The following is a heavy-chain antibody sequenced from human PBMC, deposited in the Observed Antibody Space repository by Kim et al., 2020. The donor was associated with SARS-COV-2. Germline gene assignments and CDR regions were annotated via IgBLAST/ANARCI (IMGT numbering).Heavy chain of an antibody. CDR3: ARERAGSSWYPPDY. CDR1: GGSISSSSYY. CDR2: IYYSGST. D-gene: IGHD6-13*01. J-gene: IGHJ4*02. Sequence: SETLSLTCTVSGGSISSSSYYWGWIRQPPGKGLEWIGTIYYSGSTYYNPSLKSLVTISVDTSKNQFSLKLSSVTAADTAVYYCARERAGSSWYPPDYWGQGTLLTVSS. V-gene: IGHV4-39*02.